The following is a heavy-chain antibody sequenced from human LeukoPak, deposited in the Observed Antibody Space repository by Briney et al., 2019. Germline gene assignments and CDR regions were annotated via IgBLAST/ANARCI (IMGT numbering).Heavy chain of an antibody. V-gene: IGHV3-21*01. CDR2: ISSSSSYI. J-gene: IGHJ4*02. CDR1: GFTFSSYS. Sequence: GGSLRLSCAASGFTFSSYSMNWVRQAPGKGLEWVSSISSSSSYIYYADSVKGRFTISRDNAKNSLYLQMNSLRAEDTAVYYCARGWSGYSYGYDYWGQGTLVTVSS. D-gene: IGHD5-18*01. CDR3: ARGWSGYSYGYDY.